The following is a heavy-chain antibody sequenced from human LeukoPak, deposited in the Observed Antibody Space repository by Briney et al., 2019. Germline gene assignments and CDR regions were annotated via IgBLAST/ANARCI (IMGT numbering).Heavy chain of an antibody. CDR3: ARVPWYYYGSGSFRHARYYYYYGMDV. D-gene: IGHD3-10*01. V-gene: IGHV4-39*07. J-gene: IGHJ6*02. CDR2: INHSGST. CDR1: GGSISSSSYY. Sequence: SETLSLTCTVSGGSISSSSYYWGWIRQPPGKGLEWIGEINHSGSTNYNPSLKSRVTISVDTSKNQFSLKLSSVTAADTAVYYCARVPWYYYGSGSFRHARYYYYYGMDVWGQGTTVTVSS.